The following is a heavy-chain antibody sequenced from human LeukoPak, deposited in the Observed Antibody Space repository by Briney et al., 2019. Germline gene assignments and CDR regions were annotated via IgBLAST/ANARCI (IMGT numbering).Heavy chain of an antibody. Sequence: PGGSLRLSCAASGFTFSSYAMSWVRQAPGKGLEWVSAISGSGGSTYYADSVKGRFTISRDNSKNTLYLQMNSLRAEDTAVYYCAVQTTVPNDAFDIWGQGTMVTVSS. CDR2: ISGSGGST. D-gene: IGHD4-17*01. V-gene: IGHV3-23*01. CDR1: GFTFSSYA. J-gene: IGHJ3*02. CDR3: AVQTTVPNDAFDI.